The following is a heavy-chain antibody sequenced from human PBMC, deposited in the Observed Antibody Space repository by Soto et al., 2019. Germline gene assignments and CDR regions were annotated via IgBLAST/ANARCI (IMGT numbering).Heavy chain of an antibody. V-gene: IGHV3-21*01. Sequence: GSLRLSCAASGFTFSTYSMNWVRQAPWKGLEWVSSISGSGNYTHYADFLRGRFTISRDNAKTSLYLQMNSLRAEDTAVYYCAREGINNYNEYYFDSWGQGTVVTVSS. CDR1: GFTFSTYS. CDR2: ISGSGNYT. J-gene: IGHJ4*02. CDR3: AREGINNYNEYYFDS. D-gene: IGHD4-4*01.